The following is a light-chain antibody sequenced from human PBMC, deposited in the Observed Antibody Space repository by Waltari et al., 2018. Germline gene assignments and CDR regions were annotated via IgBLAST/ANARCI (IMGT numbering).Light chain of an antibody. J-gene: IGLJ3*02. CDR3: SAWDSSLSAWV. CDR1: SNNVGNQG. CDR2: RNN. Sequence: QAGLTQPPSVSKGLRQPATLTCPGNSNNVGNQGAACLQQDQGHPPNPLSYRNNNRPSGISERFSASRSGNTASLTISGLQPEDEADYYCSAWDSSLSAWVFGGGTKLTVL. V-gene: IGLV10-54*04.